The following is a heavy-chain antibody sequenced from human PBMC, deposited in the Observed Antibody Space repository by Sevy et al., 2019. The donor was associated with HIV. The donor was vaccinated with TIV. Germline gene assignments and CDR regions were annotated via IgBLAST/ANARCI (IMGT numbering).Heavy chain of an antibody. D-gene: IGHD7-27*01. Sequence: GGSLRLSCAASGFTFSDYAMHWVRLAPGKGLEWVALMSYDGSNQYYADSVKGRFTISRDNSKNTLYLQMNSLRVEDTAVYYCAKGDGALTGIDPWGLGTLVTVSS. CDR2: MSYDGSNQ. J-gene: IGHJ5*02. CDR3: AKGDGALTGIDP. V-gene: IGHV3-30*18. CDR1: GFTFSDYA.